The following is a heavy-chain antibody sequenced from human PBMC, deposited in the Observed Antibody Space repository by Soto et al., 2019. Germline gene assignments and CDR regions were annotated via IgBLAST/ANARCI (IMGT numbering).Heavy chain of an antibody. Sequence: PGGSLRLSCAASGFGFGTYSMNWVRQAPGKGLEWVASNSGSSSYIYYVDSVRGRFTISRDNAKNSLYLQMNSLRAEDTAVYYCARQRVGTPNVFDSWGQGTLVTVSS. CDR1: GFGFGTYS. J-gene: IGHJ4*02. D-gene: IGHD1-26*01. CDR2: NSGSSSYI. CDR3: ARQRVGTPNVFDS. V-gene: IGHV3-21*01.